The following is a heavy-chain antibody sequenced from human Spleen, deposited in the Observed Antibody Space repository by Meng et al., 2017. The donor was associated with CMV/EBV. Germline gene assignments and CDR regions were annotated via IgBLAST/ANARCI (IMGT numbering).Heavy chain of an antibody. V-gene: IGHV4-31*02. CDR2: ICYNGGA. CDR3: ARSSGGPMVRGVIITTYQFDY. J-gene: IGHJ4*02. Sequence: DYYWSWIRQHPGKGLEWIGYICYNGGAYYNPSLKSRLTISVDTSKNQFSLKLSFVTAADTAVYYCARSSGGPMVRGVIITTYQFDYWGQGTLVTVSS. D-gene: IGHD3-10*01. CDR1: DYY.